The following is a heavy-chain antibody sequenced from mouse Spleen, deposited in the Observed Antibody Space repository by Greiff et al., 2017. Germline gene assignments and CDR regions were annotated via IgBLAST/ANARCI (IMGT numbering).Heavy chain of an antibody. CDR1: GYSITSGYY. D-gene: IGHD2-3*01. J-gene: IGHJ4*01. Sequence: EVQVVESGPGLVKPSQSLSLTCSVTGYSITSGYYWNWIRQFPGNKLEWMGYISYDGSNNYNPSLKNRISITRDTSKNQFFLKLNSVTTEDTATYYCARHYDGYYRYAMDYWGQGTSVTVSS. CDR2: ISYDGSN. CDR3: ARHYDGYYRYAMDY. V-gene: IGHV3-6*02.